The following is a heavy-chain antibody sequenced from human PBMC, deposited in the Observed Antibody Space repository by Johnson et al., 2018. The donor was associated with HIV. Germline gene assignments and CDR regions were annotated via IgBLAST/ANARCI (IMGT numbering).Heavy chain of an antibody. J-gene: IGHJ3*02. CDR3: ASVRRGALDI. V-gene: IGHV3-66*01. CDR1: GFTLSKYA. D-gene: IGHD3-10*02. CDR2: IYSGGST. Sequence: VQLVESGGGVVQPGRSLRLSCAASGFTLSKYAMHWVRQAPGKGLEWVSVIYSGGSTQYADFVKGRFSISRDTSKNTVYLQMNSLRVEDTALYYCASVRRGALDIWGQGTMVTVSS.